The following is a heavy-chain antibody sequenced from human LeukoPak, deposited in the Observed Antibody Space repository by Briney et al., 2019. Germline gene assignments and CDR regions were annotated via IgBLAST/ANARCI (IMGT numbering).Heavy chain of an antibody. J-gene: IGHJ5*02. Sequence: SETLSLTCTVSGGSISSGDYYWSWIRQPPGKGLEWIGYIYYSGSTYYNPSLKSRVTISVDTSKNQFSLKLSSVTAADTAVYYCARGLRIWFGELLPSSWGQGTLVTVSS. CDR3: ARGLRIWFGELLPSS. D-gene: IGHD3-10*01. CDR1: GGSISSGDYY. CDR2: IYYSGST. V-gene: IGHV4-30-4*01.